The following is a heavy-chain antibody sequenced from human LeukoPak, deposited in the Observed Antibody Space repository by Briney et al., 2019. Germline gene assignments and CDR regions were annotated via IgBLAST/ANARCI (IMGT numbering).Heavy chain of an antibody. Sequence: PRASVKVSCKASGGTFNSYAISWVRQAPGQGLEWMGRIIPLFDITNYARKFQGRVTITADKSTSTAYMELSSLNSEDTAVYYCARDKCDEDCYSEFNYFDSWGQGTLVTVSS. CDR2: IIPLFDIT. V-gene: IGHV1-69*04. D-gene: IGHD2-21*02. J-gene: IGHJ4*02. CDR1: GGTFNSYA. CDR3: ARDKCDEDCYSEFNYFDS.